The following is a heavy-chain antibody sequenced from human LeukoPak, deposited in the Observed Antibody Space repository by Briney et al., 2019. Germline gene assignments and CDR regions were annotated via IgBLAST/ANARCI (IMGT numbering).Heavy chain of an antibody. CDR1: GGSFSGYY. CDR2: INHGGST. V-gene: IGHV4-34*01. Sequence: PSETLSLTCAVYGGSFSGYYWSWIRQPPGKGLEWIGEINHGGSTNYNPSLKSRVTISVDTSKNQFSLKLSSVTAADTAVYYGARNYYDIWTGYSFDYWGQGTLVTVSS. CDR3: ARNYYDIWTGYSFDY. D-gene: IGHD3-9*01. J-gene: IGHJ4*02.